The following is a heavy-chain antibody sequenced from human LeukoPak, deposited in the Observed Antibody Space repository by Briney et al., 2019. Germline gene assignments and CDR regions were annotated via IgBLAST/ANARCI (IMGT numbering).Heavy chain of an antibody. J-gene: IGHJ6*03. Sequence: SQTLSLTCTVSGGSISSGGYYWSWIRQPPGKGLEWIGYIYHSGSTNYNPSLKSRVTISVDTSKNQFSLKLSSVTAADTAVYCCARTTNWGVIDYYFYYMDVWGKGTTVTVSS. CDR2: IYHSGST. CDR1: GGSISSGGYY. D-gene: IGHD7-27*01. CDR3: ARTTNWGVIDYYFYYMDV. V-gene: IGHV4-30-2*02.